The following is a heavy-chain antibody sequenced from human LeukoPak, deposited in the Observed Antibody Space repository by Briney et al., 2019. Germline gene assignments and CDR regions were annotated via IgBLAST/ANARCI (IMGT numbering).Heavy chain of an antibody. CDR2: IIPIFGTA. D-gene: IGHD2-2*01. Sequence: SVKVSCKASGGTFSSYAISWVRQAPGQGLEWMGGIIPIFGTANYAQKFQGRVTITADESTSTAYMELSSLRSGDTAVYYCARDFRSIVVVPAAHIFDYWGQGTLVTVSS. CDR1: GGTFSSYA. V-gene: IGHV1-69*01. J-gene: IGHJ4*02. CDR3: ARDFRSIVVVPAAHIFDY.